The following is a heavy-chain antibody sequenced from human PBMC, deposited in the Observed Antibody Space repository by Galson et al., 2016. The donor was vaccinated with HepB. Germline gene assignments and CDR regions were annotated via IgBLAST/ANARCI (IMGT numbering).Heavy chain of an antibody. CDR2: ISYDGRNK. Sequence: SLRLSCAASGFTFSSYGMHWVRQAPGKGLEWVAVISYDGRNKKYADSVKGRFTISRDNSKNTVYLQMNNLRAEDTAVYFCSRVRLAGDYGWYYLEYWGQGTLVTVSS. CDR3: SRVRLAGDYGWYYLEY. CDR1: GFTFSSYG. V-gene: IGHV3-30*03. D-gene: IGHD4-17*01. J-gene: IGHJ4*02.